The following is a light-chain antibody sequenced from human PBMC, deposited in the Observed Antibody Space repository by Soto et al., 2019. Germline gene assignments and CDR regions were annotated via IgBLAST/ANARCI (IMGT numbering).Light chain of an antibody. CDR3: SSYTGSNIRYV. V-gene: IGLV2-14*01. CDR2: EVS. CDR1: SNDVGGYNY. Sequence: QSVLTLPASVSGSPGQSITISCTGTSNDVGGYNYVSWYQHHPGKAPKLMIYEVSDRPSGVSNRFSGSKSGNTASLTISGLQAEDEADYYCSSYTGSNIRYVFGTGTKVTV. J-gene: IGLJ1*01.